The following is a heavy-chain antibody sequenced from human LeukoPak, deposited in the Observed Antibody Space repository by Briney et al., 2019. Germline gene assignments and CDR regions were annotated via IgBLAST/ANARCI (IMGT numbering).Heavy chain of an antibody. D-gene: IGHD5-24*01. CDR2: TYYRSKWYH. Sequence: SQTLSLTCAISGDSVSSNRVAWNWIRQTPSKGLNGLARTYYRSKWYHDYAVSVESRITINPDTPKNQLSLQLNSVTPEDTAVYYCARDDGYGYFDFWGQGTLVTVSS. CDR3: ARDDGYGYFDF. CDR1: GDSVSSNRVA. V-gene: IGHV6-1*01. J-gene: IGHJ4*02.